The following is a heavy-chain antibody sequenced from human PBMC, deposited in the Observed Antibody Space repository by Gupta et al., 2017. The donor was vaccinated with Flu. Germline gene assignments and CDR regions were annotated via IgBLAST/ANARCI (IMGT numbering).Heavy chain of an antibody. V-gene: IGHV4-30-4*01. J-gene: IGHJ4*02. Sequence: SWIRQPPGKGLEWIGYIYYSGSTYYNPSLKSRVTISVDTPKNQFSLKLSSVTAADTAVYYCARAYWGYYFDYWGQGTLVTVSS. CDR3: ARAYWGYYFDY. D-gene: IGHD3-16*01. CDR2: IYYSGST.